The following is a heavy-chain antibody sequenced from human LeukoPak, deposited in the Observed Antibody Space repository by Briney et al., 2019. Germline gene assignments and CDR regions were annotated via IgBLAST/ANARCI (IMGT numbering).Heavy chain of an antibody. D-gene: IGHD2-8*01. J-gene: IGHJ4*02. CDR3: ATDSWARDIVLMEGH. CDR2: IRYDGSNK. V-gene: IGHV3-30*02. Sequence: QSGGSLRLSCAASGFTFSSYGMHWVRQAPGKGLEWVAFIRYDGSNKYYADSVEGRFTISRDNSKNTLYLQMNSLRAEDTAVYYCATDSWARDIVLMEGHWGQGTLVTVSS. CDR1: GFTFSSYG.